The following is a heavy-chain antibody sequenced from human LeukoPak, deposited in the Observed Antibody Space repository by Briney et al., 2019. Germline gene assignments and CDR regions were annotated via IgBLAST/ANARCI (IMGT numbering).Heavy chain of an antibody. CDR2: IHTAGTT. V-gene: IGHV3-53*01. D-gene: IGHD3-10*01. J-gene: IGHJ4*02. Sequence: GSLRLSCAASGFSVSSNFMSWVRQAPGKGLEWVSVIHTAGTTYYADSVKGRFTISRDNSKNTLYLQMNSLRAEDTAVYYCARGPRGPARLDYWGQGTLVTVSS. CDR1: GFSVSSNF. CDR3: ARGPRGPARLDY.